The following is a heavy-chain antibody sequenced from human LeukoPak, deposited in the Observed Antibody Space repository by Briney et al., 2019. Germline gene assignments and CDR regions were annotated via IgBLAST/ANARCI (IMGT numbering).Heavy chain of an antibody. Sequence: GESLKISCQGSGYSFTSFWIGWVRQMPGKGLEWMGIIYPGDSDTRFSPSFQGQVTSSADKSISPAYLQWSSLEASDTAMYYCARYMRGHGEMKGRYYFDYWGQGTLVTVSS. CDR3: ARYMRGHGEMKGRYYFDY. V-gene: IGHV5-51*01. D-gene: IGHD3-10*01. CDR2: IYPGDSDT. J-gene: IGHJ4*02. CDR1: GYSFTSFW.